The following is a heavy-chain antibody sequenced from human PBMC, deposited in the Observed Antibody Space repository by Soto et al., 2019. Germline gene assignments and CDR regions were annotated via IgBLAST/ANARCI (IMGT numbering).Heavy chain of an antibody. CDR1: GGSISSYY. CDR3: ARGQVVAAQH. V-gene: IGHV4-59*12. Sequence: ETLSLTCTVSGGSISSYYWSWIRQPPGKGLEWIGYIYYSGSTNYNPSLKSRVTISVDRSKNQFSLKLSSVTAADTAVYYCARGQVVAAQHWGQGTLVTVSS. D-gene: IGHD2-15*01. J-gene: IGHJ4*02. CDR2: IYYSGST.